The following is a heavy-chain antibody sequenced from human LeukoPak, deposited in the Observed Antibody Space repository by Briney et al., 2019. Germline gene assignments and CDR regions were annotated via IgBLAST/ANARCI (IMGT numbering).Heavy chain of an antibody. J-gene: IGHJ4*02. CDR3: ARKIPYPDCGSSGCYGPGDY. CDR1: GYKFTNFG. CDR2: ISTNNGNT. D-gene: IGHD2-2*01. V-gene: IGHV1-18*01. Sequence: ASVKVSCKASGYKFTNFGLSWVRQAPGQGLEWMGWISTNNGNTHYAQKFQGRVTMTTDTSTSTAYMELRSLKSDDTALYYCARKIPYPDCGSSGCYGPGDYWGQGALVTVSS.